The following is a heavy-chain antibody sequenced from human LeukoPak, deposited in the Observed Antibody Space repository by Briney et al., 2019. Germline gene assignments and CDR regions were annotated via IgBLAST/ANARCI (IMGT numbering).Heavy chain of an antibody. Sequence: PSETLSLTYDVYRYSVNNNDWWGWIRQPPGKGLEWIGYIYHNGDTYYSPSLKSRITLSVDTSKNQFSLRLTSVTAMDAAVYYCAKKVAGVGWFDPWGQGTLVTVSS. CDR2: IYHNGDT. V-gene: IGHV4-28*01. CDR3: AKKVAGVGWFDP. CDR1: RYSVNNNDW. J-gene: IGHJ5*02. D-gene: IGHD7-27*01.